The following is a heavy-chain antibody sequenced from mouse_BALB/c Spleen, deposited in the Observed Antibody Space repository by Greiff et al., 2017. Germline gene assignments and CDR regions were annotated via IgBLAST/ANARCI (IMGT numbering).Heavy chain of an antibody. D-gene: IGHD1-2*01. CDR3: AKGYGAWFAY. Sequence: LVESGPELVKPGASVKMSCKASGYTFTSYVMHWVKQKPGQGLEWIGYINPYNDGTKYNEKFKGKATLTSDKSSSTAYMELSSLTSEDSAVYYCAKGYGAWFAYWGQGTLVTVSA. CDR2: INPYNDGT. CDR1: GYTFTSYV. V-gene: IGHV1-14*01. J-gene: IGHJ3*01.